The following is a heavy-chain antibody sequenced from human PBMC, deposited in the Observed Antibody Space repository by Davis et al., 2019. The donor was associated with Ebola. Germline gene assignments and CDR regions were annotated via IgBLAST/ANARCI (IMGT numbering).Heavy chain of an antibody. CDR2: IYYSGST. CDR3: ASYCSGGSCHGGALDY. J-gene: IGHJ4*02. CDR1: GGSFSGYC. Sequence: SETLSLTCAVYGGSFSGYCWSWIRQPPGKGLEWIGYIYYSGSTYYNPSLKSRVTISVDTSKNQFSLKLSSVTAADTAVYYCASYCSGGSCHGGALDYWGQGTLVTVSS. D-gene: IGHD2-15*01. V-gene: IGHV4-30-4*01.